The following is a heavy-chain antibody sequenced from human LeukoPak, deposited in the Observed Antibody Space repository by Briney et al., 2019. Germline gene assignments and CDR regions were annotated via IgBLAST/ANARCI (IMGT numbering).Heavy chain of an antibody. Sequence: GGSLRLSCAASGFTFDDYAMHWVRQAPGKGLEWVSGISWNSNSIGYADSVKGRFTISRDNAKNSLYLQMNSLRAEDTALYYCAKDSKSSGYYFLDNWGQGTLVTVSS. V-gene: IGHV3-9*01. CDR2: ISWNSNSI. CDR3: AKDSKSSGYYFLDN. J-gene: IGHJ4*02. CDR1: GFTFDDYA. D-gene: IGHD3-22*01.